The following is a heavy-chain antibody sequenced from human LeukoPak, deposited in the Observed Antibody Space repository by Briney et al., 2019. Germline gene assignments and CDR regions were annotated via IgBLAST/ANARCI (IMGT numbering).Heavy chain of an antibody. CDR3: ARDLSGSYYVAFDI. CDR1: GFTFSSYS. D-gene: IGHD1-26*01. Sequence: GGSLRLSCAASGFTFSSYSMNWVRQAPGKGLEWVSSISSSSSYIYYADSVKGRFTISRDNAKNSLYLRMNSLRAEDTAVYYCARDLSGSYYVAFDIWGQGTMVTVSS. CDR2: ISSSSSYI. J-gene: IGHJ3*02. V-gene: IGHV3-21*01.